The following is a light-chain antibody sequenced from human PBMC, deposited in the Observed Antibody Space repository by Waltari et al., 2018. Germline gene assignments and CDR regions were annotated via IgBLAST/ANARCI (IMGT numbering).Light chain of an antibody. CDR1: SSDVGGYNY. V-gene: IGLV2-14*01. CDR2: EVS. CDR3: SSYTSSSTVV. J-gene: IGLJ2*01. Sequence: QSALTQPASVSGSPGQSITISCTGTSSDVGGYNYASWYQQHPGKAPKPMIYEVSNRPSGVSNRFSGSKSGNTASLTISGLQAEDEADYYCSSYTSSSTVVFGGGTKLTVL.